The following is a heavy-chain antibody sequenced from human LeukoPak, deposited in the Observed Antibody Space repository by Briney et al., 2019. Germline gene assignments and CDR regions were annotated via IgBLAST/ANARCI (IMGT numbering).Heavy chain of an antibody. CDR2: IKEDGTRD. Sequence: GGSLRLSCAASGFTFSSYWMHRVRQAPGKGLEWLANIKEDGTRDYYVESVKGRFTISKDNAKTSLYLQLSSLRAEDTAVYYCARDTKGGYFDLWGQGTLVTVSS. CDR3: ARDTKGGYFDL. CDR1: GFTFSSYW. V-gene: IGHV3-7*01. J-gene: IGHJ4*02.